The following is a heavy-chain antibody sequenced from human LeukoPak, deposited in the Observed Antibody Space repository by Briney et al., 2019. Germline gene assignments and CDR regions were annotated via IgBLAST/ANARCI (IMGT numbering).Heavy chain of an antibody. Sequence: SQTLSLTCTVSGGSISSGSYYWSWIRQPAGKGLEWIGRIYTSGSTNYNPSLKSRVTISVDTSKNQFSLKLSSVTAADTAVYYCAGRGDYWGQGTLVTASS. D-gene: IGHD3-10*01. CDR3: AGRGDY. CDR2: IYTSGST. CDR1: GGSISSGSYY. V-gene: IGHV4-61*02. J-gene: IGHJ4*02.